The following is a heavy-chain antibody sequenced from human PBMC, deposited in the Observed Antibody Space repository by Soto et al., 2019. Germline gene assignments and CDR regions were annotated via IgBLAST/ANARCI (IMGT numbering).Heavy chain of an antibody. J-gene: IGHJ4*02. CDR1: GFSISDSRVG. Sequence: QITLEESGPSLVRPTQTLTLTCSFPGFSISDSRVGVGWIRQPPGKALEWLAFTYWDDDHRFNPSLRSRLTVAKDAAKSLVLLLMTNMDPVDTATYFCAHRRGGYNWDDGYFDYWGQGILVTVSS. V-gene: IGHV2-5*02. CDR2: TYWDDDH. D-gene: IGHD1-20*01. CDR3: AHRRGGYNWDDGYFDY.